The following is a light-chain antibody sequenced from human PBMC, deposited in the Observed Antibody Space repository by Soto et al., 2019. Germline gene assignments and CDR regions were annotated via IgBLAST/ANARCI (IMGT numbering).Light chain of an antibody. V-gene: IGKV1-39*01. J-gene: IGKJ2*03. CDR3: QQSYNTPYS. Sequence: DIQMTQSPSSLSASVGDSVTIICRASQSISSYLNWYQQKPGKVPKLLISVASNLQSGVPSRFSGSGSGTAFTLTLSSLQTEDFATYYCQQSYNTPYSFGQGTKLDIK. CDR1: QSISSY. CDR2: VAS.